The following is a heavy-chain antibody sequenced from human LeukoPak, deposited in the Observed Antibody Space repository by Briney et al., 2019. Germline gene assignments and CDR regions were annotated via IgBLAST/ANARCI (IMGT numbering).Heavy chain of an antibody. V-gene: IGHV4-38-2*01. D-gene: IGHD3-22*01. J-gene: IGHJ4*02. Sequence: PSDTLSLTCAVSNFSITSGFFXXXXXXXPXXXXXXXASMFHSGITHYNPSLKSRVTISIDTSTNQSSLKLHSLTAPDPAILFCARRTYYYDDNAQARDYWGRGTLVTVSS. CDR3: ARRTYYYDDNAQARDY. CDR1: NFSITSGFF. CDR2: MFHSGIT.